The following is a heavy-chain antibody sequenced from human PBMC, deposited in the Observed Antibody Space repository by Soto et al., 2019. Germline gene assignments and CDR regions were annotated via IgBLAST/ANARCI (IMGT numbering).Heavy chain of an antibody. J-gene: IGHJ3*02. Sequence: QVQLQQWGAGLLKPSETLSLTCAVYGGSFSGYYWSWIRQPPGKGLEWIGEINHSGSTNYNPSLKSRVTISVDTSKNQFSLKLSSVAAADTAVYYCARDHRKQWLVLWDAFDIWGQGTMVTVSS. CDR3: ARDHRKQWLVLWDAFDI. CDR1: GGSFSGYY. CDR2: INHSGST. V-gene: IGHV4-34*01. D-gene: IGHD6-19*01.